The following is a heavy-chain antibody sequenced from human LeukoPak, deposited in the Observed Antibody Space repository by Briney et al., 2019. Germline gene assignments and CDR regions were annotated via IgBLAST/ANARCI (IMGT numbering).Heavy chain of an antibody. D-gene: IGHD1-14*01. V-gene: IGHV3-23*01. CDR2: ISGSGGST. CDR1: GFTFSSYA. J-gene: IGHJ4*02. CDR3: AKDGAVEPDY. Sequence: PGGSLRLSCAAPGFTFSSYAMSWVRQAPGKGLEWVSAISGSGGSTYYADSVKGRFTISRGNSKNTLYLQMNSLRAEDTAVYYCAKDGAVEPDYWGQGTLVTVSS.